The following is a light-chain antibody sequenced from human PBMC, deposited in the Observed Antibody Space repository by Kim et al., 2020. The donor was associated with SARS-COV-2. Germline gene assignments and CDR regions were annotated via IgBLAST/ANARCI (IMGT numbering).Light chain of an antibody. CDR2: KTS. J-gene: IGKJ1*01. Sequence: SVGDRVTITCRANQSIGTRLAWYQQKPGKAPTLLIYKTSTLQSGVPSSFSGSGSGTEFTLSIGNLQPDDFATYYCQQYNNYPRTFGQGTKVDIK. CDR3: QQYNNYPRT. CDR1: QSIGTR. V-gene: IGKV1-5*03.